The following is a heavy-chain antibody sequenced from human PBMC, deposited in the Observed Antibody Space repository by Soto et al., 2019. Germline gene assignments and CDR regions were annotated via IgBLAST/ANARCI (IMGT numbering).Heavy chain of an antibody. CDR1: VFTFSSYW. Sequence: PGGSLRLSCAASVFTFSSYWMHWVRQAPGKGLVWVSRINIDGSSTSYADSVKGRFTISRDNAKNTLYLQMNSLRAQDTAVYYCARDVAYSTYYCYGMEFWGQGTTVTSPQ. V-gene: IGHV3-74*01. D-gene: IGHD2-15*01. CDR3: ARDVAYSTYYCYGMEF. J-gene: IGHJ6*01. CDR2: INIDGSST.